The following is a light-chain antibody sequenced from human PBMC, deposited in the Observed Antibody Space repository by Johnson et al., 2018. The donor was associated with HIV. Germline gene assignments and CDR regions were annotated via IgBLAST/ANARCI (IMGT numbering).Light chain of an antibody. CDR1: SSNIGNNY. V-gene: IGLV1-51*01. J-gene: IGLJ1*01. CDR2: DNN. Sequence: QSVLTQPPSLSAAPGQTVTISCSGSSSNIGNNYVSWYQQLPGTVPKLLIYDNNKRPSGIPDRFSGSKSGTSATLGITGLQTGDEADYYCGTWDSGLGAVYVVGPGTKVTVL. CDR3: GTWDSGLGAVYV.